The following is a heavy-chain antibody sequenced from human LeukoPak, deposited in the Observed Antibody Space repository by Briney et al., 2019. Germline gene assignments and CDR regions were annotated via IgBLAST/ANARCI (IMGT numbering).Heavy chain of an antibody. CDR2: ISWNSDSI. Sequence: GGSLRLPCAASGFTFDDYAMHWVRQVSGKGLEWVSGISWNSDSIGYADSVKGRFTISRDNAKNSLYLQMNSLRAEDTALYYCAKDPRNSGSYGGYFQYWGQGTLVTVSS. D-gene: IGHD1-26*01. J-gene: IGHJ1*01. CDR1: GFTFDDYA. CDR3: AKDPRNSGSYGGYFQY. V-gene: IGHV3-9*01.